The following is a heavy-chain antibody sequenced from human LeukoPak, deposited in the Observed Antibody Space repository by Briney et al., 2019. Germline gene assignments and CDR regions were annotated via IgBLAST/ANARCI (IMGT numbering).Heavy chain of an antibody. CDR2: ISSSSGTI. J-gene: IGHJ4*02. CDR1: GFTFSTYN. Sequence: GGSLRLSCAASGFTFSTYNMNWVRQAPEKGLEWVSYISSSSGTIYYADSVKGRFTISRDNAKNSLYLQMNSLRAEDTAVYYCARVGGRPVQLDYWGQGTLVTVSS. CDR3: ARVGGRPVQLDY. D-gene: IGHD1-1*01. V-gene: IGHV3-48*04.